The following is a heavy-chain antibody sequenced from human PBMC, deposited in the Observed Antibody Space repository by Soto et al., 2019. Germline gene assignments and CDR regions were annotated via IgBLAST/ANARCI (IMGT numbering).Heavy chain of an antibody. CDR1: GGSISNYY. Sequence: NPSETLSLTCTVSGGSISNYYCNWIRQPAGKGLEWIGRIDTSGGTNYNPSLKSRVTMSVDTSKQEFSLKLSSVTAADTALYYCARGGQDFWSGPFDYWGRGALVTVSS. J-gene: IGHJ4*02. CDR3: ARGGQDFWSGPFDY. D-gene: IGHD3-3*01. V-gene: IGHV4-4*07. CDR2: IDTSGGT.